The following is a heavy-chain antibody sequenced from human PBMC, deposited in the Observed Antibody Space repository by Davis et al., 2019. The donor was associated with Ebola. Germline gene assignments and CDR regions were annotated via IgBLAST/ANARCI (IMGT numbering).Heavy chain of an antibody. V-gene: IGHV3-11*06. CDR3: ARDGDYDFWSGYSPVDY. CDR2: ISSSSSYT. CDR1: GFTFSDYY. Sequence: GESLKISCAASGFTFSDYYMSWIRQAPGKGLEWVSYISSSSSYTNYADSVKGRFTISRDNAKNSLYLQMNSLRAEDTAVYYCARDGDYDFWSGYSPVDYWGQGTLVTVSS. D-gene: IGHD3-3*01. J-gene: IGHJ4*02.